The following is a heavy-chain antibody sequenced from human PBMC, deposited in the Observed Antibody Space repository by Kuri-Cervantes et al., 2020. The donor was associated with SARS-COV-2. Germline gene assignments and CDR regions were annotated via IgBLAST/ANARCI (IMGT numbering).Heavy chain of an antibody. V-gene: IGHV3-30*04. CDR1: GFTFSSYA. J-gene: IGHJ3*02. CDR3: ARDGGLIMTRDLQNDAFDI. D-gene: IGHD3-16*02. Sequence: LSLTCAASGFTFSSYAMHWVRQAPGKGLEWVTVISYDGSNKYYADSVKGRFTISRDNSKNTLYLQMNSLRAEDTAVYYCARDGGLIMTRDLQNDAFDIWGQGTMVTVSS. CDR2: ISYDGSNK.